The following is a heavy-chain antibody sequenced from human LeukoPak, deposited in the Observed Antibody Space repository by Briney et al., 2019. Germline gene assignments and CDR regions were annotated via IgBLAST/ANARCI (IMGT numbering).Heavy chain of an antibody. Sequence: PGGSLRLSCAASGFTFSSYAMHWVRQAPGKGLEWVALISYDGSNKYYADSVKGRFTISRDNSKNTLYLQMNSLRAEDTAVYYCARRDSSGYYAHFDYWGQGTLVTVSS. V-gene: IGHV3-30-3*01. CDR2: ISYDGSNK. D-gene: IGHD3-22*01. CDR3: ARRDSSGYYAHFDY. CDR1: GFTFSSYA. J-gene: IGHJ4*02.